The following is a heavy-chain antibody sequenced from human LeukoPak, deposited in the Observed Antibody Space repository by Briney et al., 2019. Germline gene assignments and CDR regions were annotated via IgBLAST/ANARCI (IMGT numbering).Heavy chain of an antibody. Sequence: SETLSLTCAVYGGSFSGYYWSWIRQPPGKGLEWIGEINHSGSTNYNPSLKSRVTISVDTSKNQFSLKLSSVTAADTAVYYCARGVLTGVLYWGRGTLVTVSS. CDR1: GGSFSGYY. CDR2: INHSGST. CDR3: ARGVLTGVLY. V-gene: IGHV4-34*01. D-gene: IGHD7-27*01. J-gene: IGHJ2*01.